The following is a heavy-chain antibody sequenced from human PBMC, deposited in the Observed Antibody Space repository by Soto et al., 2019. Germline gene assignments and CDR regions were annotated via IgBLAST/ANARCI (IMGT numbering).Heavy chain of an antibody. V-gene: IGHV4-59*08. CDR2: IYYTGSS. Sequence: SETLSLTCTVSGGSISGYYWSWLRQPPGKGLDWIGYIYYTGSSNYNPSLKSRVTISLDTSKNQFSLNLYSVTAADTAVYYCARGYCGSTSCSTPDFWGLGTLVTVSS. CDR3: ARGYCGSTSCSTPDF. J-gene: IGHJ4*01. D-gene: IGHD2-2*01. CDR1: GGSISGYY.